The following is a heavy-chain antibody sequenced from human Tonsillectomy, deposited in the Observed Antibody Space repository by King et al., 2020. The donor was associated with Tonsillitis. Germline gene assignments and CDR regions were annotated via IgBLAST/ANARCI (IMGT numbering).Heavy chain of an antibody. Sequence: QLVQSGGDVVQPGRSLRLSCAASGFSFSSYAMHWVRQAPGKGLEGVALISYDGTNKYYADSVRGRFTISRDNSKNTLYLQMNSLTAEDTAVYYCATSDPYWGQGTLGTVSS. J-gene: IGHJ4*02. CDR1: GFSFSSYA. CDR2: ISYDGTNK. CDR3: ATSDPY. V-gene: IGHV3-30*14.